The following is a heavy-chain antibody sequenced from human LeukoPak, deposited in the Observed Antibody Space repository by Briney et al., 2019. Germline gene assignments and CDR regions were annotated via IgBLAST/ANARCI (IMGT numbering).Heavy chain of an antibody. V-gene: IGHV1-46*01. CDR2: INPTGGYT. Sequence: ASVKVSCKASGYTFTSYYMHWVRQAPGLGLEWMGIINPTGGYTSYAQKFQGRATMTRDTSTSTVYLELSSLRSEDTAVYYCAREGDYGGKSFFDSWGQGTLVTVSS. D-gene: IGHD4-23*01. CDR3: AREGDYGGKSFFDS. J-gene: IGHJ4*02. CDR1: GYTFTSYY.